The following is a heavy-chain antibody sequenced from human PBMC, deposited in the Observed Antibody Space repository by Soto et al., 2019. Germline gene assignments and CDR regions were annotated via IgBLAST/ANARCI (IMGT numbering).Heavy chain of an antibody. D-gene: IGHD4-17*01. CDR2: ISAYNRNT. Sequence: AASVKVSCKASGYSFTNYGFNWVRQAPGQGLEWMGWISAYNRNTNYAQNLRGRVTMTTDTSTSTAYMELRSLRSDDTAVYYCARVLGDYGADGYWGQGTLVTVSS. CDR3: ARVLGDYGADGY. V-gene: IGHV1-18*01. J-gene: IGHJ1*01. CDR1: GYSFTNYG.